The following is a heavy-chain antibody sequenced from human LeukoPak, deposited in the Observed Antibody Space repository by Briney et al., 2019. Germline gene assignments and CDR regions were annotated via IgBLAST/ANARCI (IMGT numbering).Heavy chain of an antibody. J-gene: IGHJ4*02. Sequence: GGSLRLSCAASGFTFSSYGMHWVRQAPGKGLEWVAFIRYDGSNKYYADSVKGRFTISRDNSKNTLYLQMDSLRPEDTAVYYCARRTRGYYLDYWGRGTLVTVSS. CDR1: GFTFSSYG. V-gene: IGHV3-30*02. D-gene: IGHD3-22*01. CDR3: ARRTRGYYLDY. CDR2: IRYDGSNK.